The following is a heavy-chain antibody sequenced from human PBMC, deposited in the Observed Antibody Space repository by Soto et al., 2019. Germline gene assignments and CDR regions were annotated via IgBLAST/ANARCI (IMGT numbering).Heavy chain of an antibody. CDR3: ANSLNWNYPIDY. CDR1: GFTFSSYA. V-gene: IGHV3-23*01. J-gene: IGHJ4*02. Sequence: GGSLRLSCAASGFTFSSYAMSWVRQAPGKGLEWVSAISGSGGSTYYADSVKGRFTISRDNPKNTLYLQMNSLRAEDTAVYYCANSLNWNYPIDYWGQGTLVTVSS. CDR2: ISGSGGST. D-gene: IGHD1-7*01.